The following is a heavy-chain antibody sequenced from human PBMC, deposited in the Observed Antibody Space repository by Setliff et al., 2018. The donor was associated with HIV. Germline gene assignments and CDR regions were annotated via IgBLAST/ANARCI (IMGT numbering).Heavy chain of an antibody. CDR3: ARDGGYSGYESPHDGFEI. V-gene: IGHV4-61*09. CDR2: IHISGST. CDR1: GGSISSGSYC. D-gene: IGHD5-12*01. Sequence: SETLSLTCTVSGGSISSGSYCWSWIRQPAGKGLGWIGHIHISGSTKYNPSLKSRVTISVDTSKNQFSLKLSSVTAADTAVYYCARDGGYSGYESPHDGFEIWGQGTMVTVS. J-gene: IGHJ3*02.